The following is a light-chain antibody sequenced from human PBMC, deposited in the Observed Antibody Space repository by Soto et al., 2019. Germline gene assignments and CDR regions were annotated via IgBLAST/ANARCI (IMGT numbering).Light chain of an antibody. CDR3: QQSYSTPRGT. Sequence: DIQMTQPPSSLSASVGDRVTITLRASQSISNYLNWYQQKPGKAPKLLIYAASSLQSAVPSRFSGSGSGTHFTLSISSLQPEDFATYYCQQSYSTPRGTFGQGTKVDI. J-gene: IGKJ1*01. CDR1: QSISNY. V-gene: IGKV1-39*01. CDR2: AAS.